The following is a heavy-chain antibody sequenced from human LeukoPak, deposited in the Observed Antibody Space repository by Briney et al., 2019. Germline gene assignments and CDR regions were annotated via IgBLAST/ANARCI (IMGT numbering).Heavy chain of an antibody. D-gene: IGHD6-6*01. V-gene: IGHV4-61*02. CDR2: IDTSGST. Sequence: SETLSLTCTVSGGSISSGSYYWSWIRQPAGKGLEWIGRIDTSGSTNYNPSLKSRVTISVDTSKNQFSLKLSSVTAADTDVYYCARAPSTAAARHHDAFDTWGQGTMVTVSS. CDR1: GGSISSGSYY. J-gene: IGHJ3*02. CDR3: ARAPSTAAARHHDAFDT.